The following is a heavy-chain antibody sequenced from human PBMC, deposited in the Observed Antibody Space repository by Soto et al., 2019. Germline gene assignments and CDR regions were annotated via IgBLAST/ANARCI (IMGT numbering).Heavy chain of an antibody. Sequence: SETLSLTCTVSGGSISSYYWSWIRQPPGKGLEWIGYIYYSGSTNYNPSLKSRVTISVDTSKNQFSLKLSSVTAADTAVYYCAREAGRPTYYDFWSGSPAVYYFDYWGQGTLVTVSS. J-gene: IGHJ4*02. CDR2: IYYSGST. D-gene: IGHD3-3*01. V-gene: IGHV4-59*01. CDR3: AREAGRPTYYDFWSGSPAVYYFDY. CDR1: GGSISSYY.